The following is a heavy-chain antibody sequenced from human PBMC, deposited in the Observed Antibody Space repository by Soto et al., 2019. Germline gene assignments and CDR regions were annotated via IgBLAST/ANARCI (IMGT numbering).Heavy chain of an antibody. V-gene: IGHV1-3*01. Sequence: ASVKVSCKASGYTFSSYAMHWVRQAPGQRLEWMGWINAVNGNTKYSQRFQGRLTIIRDTSASTGYMELSSLRSEDTAVYYCASTQFLIIVARGNYWGQGTLVTVSS. CDR1: GYTFSSYA. CDR3: ASTQFLIIVARGNY. J-gene: IGHJ4*02. D-gene: IGHD3-22*01. CDR2: INAVNGNT.